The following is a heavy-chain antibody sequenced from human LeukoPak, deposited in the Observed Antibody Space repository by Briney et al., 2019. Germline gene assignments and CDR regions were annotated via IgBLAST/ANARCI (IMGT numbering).Heavy chain of an antibody. CDR3: ARDLDCSSTSCLNWFDP. V-gene: IGHV4-38-2*02. CDR2: IYHSGST. J-gene: IGHJ5*02. Sequence: SETLSLTCTVSGYSISSCYYWGWIRQPPGKGLEWIGSIYHSGSTYYNPSLKSRATISVDTSKNQFSLKLSSVTAADTAVYYCARDLDCSSTSCLNWFDPWGQGTLVTVSS. CDR1: GYSISSCYY. D-gene: IGHD2-2*01.